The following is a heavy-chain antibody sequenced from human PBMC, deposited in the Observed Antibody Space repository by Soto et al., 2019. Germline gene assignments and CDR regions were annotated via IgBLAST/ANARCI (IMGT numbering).Heavy chain of an antibody. CDR1: GYTFTSYG. J-gene: IGHJ4*02. Sequence: ASVKVSCKASGYTFTSYGISWVRQAPGQGLEWMGWISAYNGNTNYAQKLQGRVTMTTDTSTSTAYMELRSLRSDDTAVYYCARASELRYFDWSRTYYFDYWGQGTLVTVSS. CDR2: ISAYNGNT. V-gene: IGHV1-18*01. D-gene: IGHD3-9*01. CDR3: ARASELRYFDWSRTYYFDY.